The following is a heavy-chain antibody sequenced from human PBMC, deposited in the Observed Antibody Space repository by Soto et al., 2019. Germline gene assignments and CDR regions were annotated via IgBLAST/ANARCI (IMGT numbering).Heavy chain of an antibody. CDR2: IYYSGST. Sequence: SETLSLTCTVSGGSISSYYWSLIRQPPGKGLEWIGYIYYSGSTNYNPSLKSRVTISVDTSKNQFSLKLSSVTAADTAVYYCGGWVDTAMVSYYYYYMDVWGRGTTVTVSS. CDR3: GGWVDTAMVSYYYYYMDV. D-gene: IGHD5-18*01. V-gene: IGHV4-59*01. J-gene: IGHJ6*03. CDR1: GGSISSYY.